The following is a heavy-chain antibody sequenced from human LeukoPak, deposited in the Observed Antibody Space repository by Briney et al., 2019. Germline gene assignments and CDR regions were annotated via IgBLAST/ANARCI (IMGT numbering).Heavy chain of an antibody. CDR1: GFTFSSYA. CDR2: ISGSGGST. V-gene: IGHV3-23*01. J-gene: IGHJ3*02. CDR3: AKDWGRGGTEVFSGEDAFDI. Sequence: GGSLRLSCAASGFTFSSYAMNWVRQALGKGLEWVSAISGSGGSTYYADSVKGRFTISRDNSKNTLYLQMNSLRAEDTAVYYCAKDWGRGGTEVFSGEDAFDIWGQGTMVTVSS. D-gene: IGHD1-26*01.